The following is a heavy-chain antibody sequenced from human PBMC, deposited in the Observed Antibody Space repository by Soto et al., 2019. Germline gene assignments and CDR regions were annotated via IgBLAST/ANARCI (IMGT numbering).Heavy chain of an antibody. CDR1: GYTFTSYD. CDR3: ARGGVSRWAFDI. Sequence: QVLLVQSGAEVKKPGASVKVSCKASGYTFTSYDINWVRQAAGQGLEWMGWMNPSSGNKAYAQNFQGRVTMTRNISSNTAYMELTSLRSEDTAAYYCARGGVSRWAFDIWGQGTMVTVTS. D-gene: IGHD3-16*01. J-gene: IGHJ3*02. CDR2: MNPSSGNK. V-gene: IGHV1-8*01.